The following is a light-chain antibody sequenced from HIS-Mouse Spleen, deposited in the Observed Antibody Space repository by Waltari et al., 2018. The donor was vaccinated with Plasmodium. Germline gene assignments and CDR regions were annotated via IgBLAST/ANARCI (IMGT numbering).Light chain of an antibody. J-gene: IGLJ1*01. CDR1: SSDVCGYNY. Sequence: SAPTPPRSVSGSPGQSVTLSCTGTSSDVCGYNYVSWYQQHPGKAPKLMIYDVRKRPSGVPDRFSGSKSGNTASLTISGLQAEDEADYYCCSYAGSYTYVFGTGTKVTVL. CDR3: CSYAGSYTYV. V-gene: IGLV2-11*01. CDR2: DVR.